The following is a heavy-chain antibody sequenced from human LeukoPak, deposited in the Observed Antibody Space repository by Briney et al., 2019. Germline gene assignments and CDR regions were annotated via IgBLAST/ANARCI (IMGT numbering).Heavy chain of an antibody. Sequence: SETLSLTCTVSGGSFSGPYWSWIRQTPGKGLEWIGYIYHNGDTRYNPSLKSRVTMSVDTSKNQFSLKLSSVTAADTAVYYCARDASGYDFWSGYYTVVGYYYYMDVWGRGTTVTVSS. CDR2: IYHNGDT. CDR3: ARDASGYDFWSGYYTVVGYYYYMDV. J-gene: IGHJ6*03. V-gene: IGHV4-59*11. CDR1: GGSFSGPY. D-gene: IGHD3-3*01.